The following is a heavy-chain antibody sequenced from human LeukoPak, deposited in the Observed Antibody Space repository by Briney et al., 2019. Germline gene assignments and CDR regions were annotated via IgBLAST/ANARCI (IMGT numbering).Heavy chain of an antibody. CDR2: ISSSSSYI. Sequence: GGSLRLSCTASGFTFGDHAMSWVRQAPGKGLEWVSSISSSSSYIYYADSVKGRFTISRDNAKNSLYLQMNSLRAEDTAVYYCARAMDTAMVTYDYWGQGTLVTVSS. CDR3: ARAMDTAMVTYDY. V-gene: IGHV3-21*01. CDR1: GFTFGDHA. J-gene: IGHJ4*02. D-gene: IGHD5-18*01.